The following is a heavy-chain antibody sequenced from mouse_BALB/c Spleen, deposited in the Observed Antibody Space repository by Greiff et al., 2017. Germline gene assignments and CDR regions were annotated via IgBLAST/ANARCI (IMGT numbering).Heavy chain of an antibody. D-gene: IGHD2-1*01. CDR1: GFTFSSYA. J-gene: IGHJ3*01. CDR2: ISSGGSYT. Sequence: EVKLVESGGGLVKPGGSLKLSCAASGFTFSSYAMSWVRQTPEKRLEWVATISSGGSYTYYPDSVKGRFTISRDNAKNTLYLQMSSLRSEDTAMYYCARSRNSFAYWGQGTLVTVSA. CDR3: ARSRNSFAY. V-gene: IGHV5-9-3*01.